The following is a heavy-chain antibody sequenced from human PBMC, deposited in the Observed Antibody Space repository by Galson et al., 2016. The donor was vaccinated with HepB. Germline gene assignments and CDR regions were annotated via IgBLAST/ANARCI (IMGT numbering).Heavy chain of an antibody. CDR1: GFTFTNAW. CDR2: IKSKTDGGTT. CDR3: TTDRVTDYYGSGSFGWESFDY. D-gene: IGHD3-10*01. V-gene: IGHV3-15*01. Sequence: SLRLSCAASGFTFTNAWMSWVRQAPGKGLEWLGRIKSKTDGGTTDYAAPVKGRFTLSRDDSKNMLYLQMNSLKTEDTAVYYCTTDRVTDYYGSGSFGWESFDYRGQGTLVTVSS. J-gene: IGHJ4*02.